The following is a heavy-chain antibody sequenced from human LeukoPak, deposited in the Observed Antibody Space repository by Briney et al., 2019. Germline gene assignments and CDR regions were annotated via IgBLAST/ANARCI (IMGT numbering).Heavy chain of an antibody. D-gene: IGHD5-18*01. CDR3: ARARRSIQPNRDAFDI. J-gene: IGHJ3*02. Sequence: GESLKISCKGSGYTFTGYYMHWVRQAPGQGLEWMGRINPNSGGTNYAQKFQGRVTMTRDTSISTAYMELSRLRSDDTAVYYCARARRSIQPNRDAFDIWGQGTMVTVSS. CDR1: GYTFTGYY. V-gene: IGHV1-2*06. CDR2: INPNSGGT.